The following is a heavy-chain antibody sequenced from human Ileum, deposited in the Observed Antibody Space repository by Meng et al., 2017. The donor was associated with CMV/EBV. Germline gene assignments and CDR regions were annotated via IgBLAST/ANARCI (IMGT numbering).Heavy chain of an antibody. CDR1: GDFLSTGDYY. CDR3: AREGGGWYFDS. Sequence: QGPLPESGPWLVKPSQTLSPSCTVSGDFLSTGDYYWSWIRQPPGKGPEWIGYIYYSGSTLYNPSLKSPVTISLDKSKNQFSLRLRSVTAADTAVYFCAREGGGWYFDSWGQGTLVTVSS. V-gene: IGHV4-30-4*01. J-gene: IGHJ4*02. CDR2: IYYSGST. D-gene: IGHD6-19*01.